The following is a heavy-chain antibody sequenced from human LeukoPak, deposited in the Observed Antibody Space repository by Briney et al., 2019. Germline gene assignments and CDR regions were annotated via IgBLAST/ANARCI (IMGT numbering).Heavy chain of an antibody. CDR3: ARGRSSSWSSFDY. D-gene: IGHD6-13*01. CDR1: GGSISSGDYY. CDR2: IYNNGRT. V-gene: IGHV4-30-4*01. Sequence: PSETLSLTCTVSGGSISSGDYYWSWIRQPPGKGLEWIGYIYNNGRTYYNPSLKSRVTISVDTSKNLFSLKVSSVTAADAAVYYCARGRSSSWSSFDYWGQGTLVTVSS. J-gene: IGHJ4*02.